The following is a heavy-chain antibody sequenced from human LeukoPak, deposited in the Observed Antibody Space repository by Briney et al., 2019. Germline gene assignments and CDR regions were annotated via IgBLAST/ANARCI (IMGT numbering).Heavy chain of an antibody. CDR1: GFTFSSYA. Sequence: GGSLRLSCAASGFTFSSYAMHWVRQAPGKGLEYVSAISSNGGSTYYADSVKGRFTISRDNSKNTLYLQMNSLRAEDTAVYYCAKDYSSGWYGQSDYWGQGTLVTVSS. CDR3: AKDYSSGWYGQSDY. CDR2: ISSNGGST. V-gene: IGHV3-64*02. D-gene: IGHD6-19*01. J-gene: IGHJ4*02.